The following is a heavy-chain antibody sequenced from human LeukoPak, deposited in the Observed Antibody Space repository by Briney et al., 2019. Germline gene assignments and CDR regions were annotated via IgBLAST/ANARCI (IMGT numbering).Heavy chain of an antibody. J-gene: IGHJ4*02. D-gene: IGHD5-18*01. CDR1: GGTFSSYA. Sequence: SVKVSCKASGGTFSSYAISRVRQAPGQGLEWMGGIIPIFGTANYAQKFQGRVTITTDESTSTAYMELSSLRSEDTAVYYCARVLRGYSYGAVDYWGQGTLVTVSS. V-gene: IGHV1-69*05. CDR2: IIPIFGTA. CDR3: ARVLRGYSYGAVDY.